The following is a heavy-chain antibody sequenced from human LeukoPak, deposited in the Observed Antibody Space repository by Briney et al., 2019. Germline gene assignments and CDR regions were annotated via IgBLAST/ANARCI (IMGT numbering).Heavy chain of an antibody. CDR3: ARDGPYGSGSKD. J-gene: IGHJ4*02. Sequence: GGSLRLSCAASGFTVSSNYMSWVRRAPRKGLEWVSVIYSGGSTYYADSVKGRFTISRDNSKNTLYLQMNSLRAEDTAVYYCARDGPYGSGSKDWGQGTLVTVSS. V-gene: IGHV3-66*02. CDR2: IYSGGST. D-gene: IGHD3-10*01. CDR1: GFTVSSNY.